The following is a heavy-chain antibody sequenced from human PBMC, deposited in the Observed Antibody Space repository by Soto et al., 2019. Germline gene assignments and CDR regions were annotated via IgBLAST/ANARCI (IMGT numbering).Heavy chain of an antibody. CDR2: IRSSAYGAPT. Sequence: GGSLRLSCAGSGFTCGAYTVAWVRQAPGKGLEGVGSIRSSAYGAPTEYAASVKDRFIISRDDSTSVAYLQINSLRTEDTAVYYCTRIREWLIRIRFYYYGIDVWGQGTTVTVSS. CDR3: TRIREWLIRIRFYYYGIDV. V-gene: IGHV3-49*04. J-gene: IGHJ6*02. D-gene: IGHD6-19*01. CDR1: GFTCGAYT.